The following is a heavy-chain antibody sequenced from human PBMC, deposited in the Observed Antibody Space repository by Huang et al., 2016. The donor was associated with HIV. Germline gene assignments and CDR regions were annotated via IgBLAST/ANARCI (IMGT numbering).Heavy chain of an antibody. V-gene: IGHV1-24*01. CDR3: ATVYRRFRNHDSGDYYFDY. CDR1: GYTLTELS. CDR2: FDPEDVET. Sequence: QVQLVQSGAEVKKPGASVKVSCKVSGYTLTELSMRWVRQAPGKGLEWKGGFDPEDVETIYEQKVQGRVTMTEDTSTDTAYMELSSLRSEDTAVYYCATVYRRFRNHDSGDYYFDYWDQGTLVTVSS. J-gene: IGHJ4*02. D-gene: IGHD3-22*01.